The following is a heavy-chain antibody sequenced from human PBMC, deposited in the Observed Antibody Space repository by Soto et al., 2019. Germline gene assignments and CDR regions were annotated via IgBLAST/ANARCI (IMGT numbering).Heavy chain of an antibody. Sequence: QVQLVQSGAEVKKPGASVKVSCKASGYTFTSYGISWVRQAPGQGLEWMGWISAYNGNTNYPQMLQGRVTLTTVTFACTAYRVPRRLRSADTAVYFSARDTTPVDYWGQGTLVTVSS. CDR2: ISAYNGNT. CDR3: ARDTTPVDY. V-gene: IGHV1-18*01. CDR1: GYTFTSYG. J-gene: IGHJ4*02. D-gene: IGHD1-26*01.